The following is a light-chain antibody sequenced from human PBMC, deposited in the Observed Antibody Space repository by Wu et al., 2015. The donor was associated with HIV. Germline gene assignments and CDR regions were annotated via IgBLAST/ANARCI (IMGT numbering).Light chain of an antibody. J-gene: IGKJ1*01. CDR2: GAS. CDR3: QQYGSSPRT. Sequence: EIVLTQSPGTLSLSPGERATLSCRASETVSGNKLAWLQQKPGQAPRLLISGASKRATGIPDRFSGSGSGTDFTLTITRLEPEDFAVYYCQQYGSSPRTFGQGTKVEIK. V-gene: IGKV3-20*01. CDR1: ETVSGNK.